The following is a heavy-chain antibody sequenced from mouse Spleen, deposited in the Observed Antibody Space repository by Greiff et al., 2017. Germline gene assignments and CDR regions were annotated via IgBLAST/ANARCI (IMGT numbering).Heavy chain of an antibody. CDR1: GYTFTSYW. V-gene: IGHV1-64*01. Sequence: QVQLQQPGAELVKPGASVKLSCKASGYTFTSYWMHWVKQRPGQGLEWIGMIHPNSGSTNYNEKFKSKATLTVDKSSSTAYMQLSSLTSEDSAVYYCARRDDYAGFAYWGQGTLVTVSA. D-gene: IGHD2-4*01. J-gene: IGHJ3*01. CDR3: ARRDDYAGFAY. CDR2: IHPNSGST.